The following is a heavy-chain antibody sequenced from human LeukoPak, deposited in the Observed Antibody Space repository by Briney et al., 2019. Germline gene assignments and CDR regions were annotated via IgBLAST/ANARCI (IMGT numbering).Heavy chain of an antibody. CDR2: INHSGCT. J-gene: IGHJ4*02. Sequence: PSETLSLTCAVYGGSFSGYYWSWIPQPPGKGLEWIGEINHSGCTNYNPSLKSRVHILLDTYQNHSSLKHSPFTTADTAVYYFGSRVFDYWGQGTLVTVYS. V-gene: IGHV4-34*01. CDR3: GSRVFDY. CDR1: GGSFSGYY.